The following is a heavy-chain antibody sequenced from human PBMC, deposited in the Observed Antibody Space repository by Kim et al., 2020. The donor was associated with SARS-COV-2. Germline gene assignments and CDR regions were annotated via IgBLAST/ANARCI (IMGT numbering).Heavy chain of an antibody. Sequence: SETLSLTCAVYGGSFSGYYWSWIRQPPGKGLEWIGEINHSGSTNYNPSLKSRVTISVDTSKNQFSLKLSSVTAADTAVYYCARGVPLAMVRGVIVVYWYFDLWGRGTLVTVSS. CDR3: ARGVPLAMVRGVIVVYWYFDL. V-gene: IGHV4-34*01. J-gene: IGHJ2*01. CDR2: INHSGST. CDR1: GGSFSGYY. D-gene: IGHD3-10*01.